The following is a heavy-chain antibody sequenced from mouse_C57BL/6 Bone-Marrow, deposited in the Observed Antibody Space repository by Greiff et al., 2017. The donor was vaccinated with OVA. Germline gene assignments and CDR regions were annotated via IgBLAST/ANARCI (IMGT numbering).Heavy chain of an antibody. CDR2: IDPSDSET. CDR1: GYTFTSYW. CDR3: ARRDYGSSGDYFDY. Sequence: QVQLQQPGAELVKPGASVKLSCKASGYTFTSYWMHWVKQRPIQGLEWIGNIDPSDSETHYNQKFKDKATLTVDKSSSTAYMQLSSLTSEDPAVYYCARRDYGSSGDYFDYWGQGTTLTVSS. J-gene: IGHJ2*01. D-gene: IGHD1-1*01. V-gene: IGHV1-52*01.